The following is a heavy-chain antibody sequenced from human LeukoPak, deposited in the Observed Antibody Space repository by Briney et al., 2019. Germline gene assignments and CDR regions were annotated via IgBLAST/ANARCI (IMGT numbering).Heavy chain of an antibody. CDR3: AKDTLYCSSTSCYYYGMDV. V-gene: IGHV3-43*02. J-gene: IGHJ6*02. Sequence: GGSLRLSCAASGFTFDDYAMHWVRQAPGKGLEWVSLISGDGGSTYYADSVKGRFTISRDNSKNSLYLEMNSLRTEDTALYYCAKDTLYCSSTSCYYYGMDVWGQGTTVTVSS. CDR2: ISGDGGST. CDR1: GFTFDDYA. D-gene: IGHD2-2*01.